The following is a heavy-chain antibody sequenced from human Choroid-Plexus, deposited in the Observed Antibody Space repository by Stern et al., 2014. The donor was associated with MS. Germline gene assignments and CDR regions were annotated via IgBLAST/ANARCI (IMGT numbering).Heavy chain of an antibody. Sequence: VQLVQSGGGVAQPGRPLILSCAASGFTFSNFGMHWVRQAPGKGLEWVALISYDGSEKYYAESGKGRFAMCRDNSKNTLDMHMNSLRAEDTAVYYCAKDRQWSTYFFDYWGQGSLVTVSS. CDR2: ISYDGSEK. D-gene: IGHD2-15*01. CDR3: AKDRQWSTYFFDY. J-gene: IGHJ4*02. CDR1: GFTFSNFG. V-gene: IGHV3-30*18.